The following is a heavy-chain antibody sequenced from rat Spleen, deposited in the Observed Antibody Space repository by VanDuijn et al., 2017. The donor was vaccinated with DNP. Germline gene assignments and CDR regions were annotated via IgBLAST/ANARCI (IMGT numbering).Heavy chain of an antibody. J-gene: IGHJ2*01. CDR3: ATEDYGSGVGFDY. V-gene: IGHV5-19*01. D-gene: IGHD1-11*01. CDR2: ICPSGGST. Sequence: EVQLVESGGGLVQPGRSLKLSCAASGFTFSNYSMHWIRQAPTKGLEWVASICPSGGSTYYRDSVKGRFTFSRDNAKSTLYLQMDSLRSEDTATYYCATEDYGSGVGFDYWGQGVMVTVSS. CDR1: GFTFSNYS.